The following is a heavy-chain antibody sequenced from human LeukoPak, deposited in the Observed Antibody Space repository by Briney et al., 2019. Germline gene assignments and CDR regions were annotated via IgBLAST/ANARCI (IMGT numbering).Heavy chain of an antibody. Sequence: SETLSLTCTASADSLNIYYWSWIRQPAGKGLEWIGRIFTSGNPNYNPSLKTRLTLSVDKSKNQFSLKLNSVTAADTAMYYCATSTVTSQNSYHYIDVWGKGTTVTVSS. D-gene: IGHD4-17*01. CDR2: IFTSGNP. V-gene: IGHV4-4*07. CDR3: ATSTVTSQNSYHYIDV. J-gene: IGHJ6*03. CDR1: ADSLNIYY.